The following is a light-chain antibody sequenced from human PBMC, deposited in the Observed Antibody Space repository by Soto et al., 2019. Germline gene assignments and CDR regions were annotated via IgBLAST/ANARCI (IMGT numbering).Light chain of an antibody. CDR1: QSVSSY. CDR3: QQYGSSPQT. CDR2: GAS. V-gene: IGKV3-20*01. Sequence: EIVLTQSPGTLSLSPGERATLSCRASQSVSSYLAWYQQKPGQAPRLLIYGASSRATGIPDRFSGSGSGTDFTLTISRLEPDDFAVYYCQQYGSSPQTFGQGTKLEIK. J-gene: IGKJ2*01.